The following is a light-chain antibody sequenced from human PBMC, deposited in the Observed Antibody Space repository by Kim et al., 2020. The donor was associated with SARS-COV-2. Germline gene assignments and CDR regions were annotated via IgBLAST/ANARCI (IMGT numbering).Light chain of an antibody. V-gene: IGLV3-21*01. Sequence: APGKTATVACGGDSIGRRSVHWYRRRPGQAAVLVMFYDSDRPSGIPGRSSGSNSGNTATLTISRVEAGDEGDYYCRVWDKISARWDFGRGTQLTVL. CDR3: RVWDKISARWD. CDR2: YDS. CDR1: SIGRRS. J-gene: IGLJ2*01.